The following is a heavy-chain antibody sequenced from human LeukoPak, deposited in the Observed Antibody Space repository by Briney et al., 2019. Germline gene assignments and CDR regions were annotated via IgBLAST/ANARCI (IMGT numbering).Heavy chain of an antibody. J-gene: IGHJ6*02. CDR2: IIPVLNIT. CDR3: ARDQGLTAPPPYGLDV. CDR1: GGTFSSSA. V-gene: IGHV1-69*04. D-gene: IGHD5-18*01. Sequence: SVKVSCKTSGGTFSSSAITWVRQAPGQGLEWMGRIIPVLNITRYTQKFQGRVTITADTSTSTVYMELSTLRSEETAVYYCARDQGLTAPPPYGLDVWGQGTTVIVSS.